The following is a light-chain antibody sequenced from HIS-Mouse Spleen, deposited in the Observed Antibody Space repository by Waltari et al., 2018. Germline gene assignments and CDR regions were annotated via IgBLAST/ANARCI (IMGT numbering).Light chain of an antibody. CDR1: SGPSSSA. Sequence: QLVLTQSPSASASLGASVQLTCTLSSGPSSSAIAWHPQQPEKGPRYLMKLNSDGSHSKGDGIPDRFSGSSSGAERYLTISSLQSEDEADYYCQTWGTGIRVVFGGGTKLTVL. CDR2: LNSDGSH. J-gene: IGLJ2*01. CDR3: QTWGTGIRVV. V-gene: IGLV4-69*01.